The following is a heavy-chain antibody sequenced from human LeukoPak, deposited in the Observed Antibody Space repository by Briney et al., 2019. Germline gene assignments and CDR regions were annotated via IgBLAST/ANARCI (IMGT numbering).Heavy chain of an antibody. Sequence: ASVKVSCKASGYTFTSYYMHWVRQAPGQGLEWMGIINPSGGSTSYAQKFQGRVTMTRDTSTGTVYMELSSLRSEDTAVYYCARDFRYYGSGSYLDYWGQGTLVTVSS. V-gene: IGHV1-46*01. D-gene: IGHD3-10*01. CDR1: GYTFTSYY. CDR3: ARDFRYYGSGSYLDY. CDR2: INPSGGST. J-gene: IGHJ4*02.